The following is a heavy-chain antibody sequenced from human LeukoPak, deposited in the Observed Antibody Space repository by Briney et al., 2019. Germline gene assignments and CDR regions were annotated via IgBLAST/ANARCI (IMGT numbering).Heavy chain of an antibody. CDR1: GYIFSNYG. CDR3: ARANSYNWSAEDY. J-gene: IGHJ4*02. CDR2: ISGYNGNT. Sequence: ASVKVSCKASGYIFSNYGISWVRQAPGQGLEWMGWISGYNGNTNYAQKDQGRVTMTTDTSTSTAYMELRSLRSDDTAVYYCARANSYNWSAEDYWGQGTLVTVSS. D-gene: IGHD1-1*01. V-gene: IGHV1-18*01.